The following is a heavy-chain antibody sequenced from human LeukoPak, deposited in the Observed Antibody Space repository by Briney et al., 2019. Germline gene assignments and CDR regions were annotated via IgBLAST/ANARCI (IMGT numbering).Heavy chain of an antibody. CDR2: ISNSGVTT. D-gene: IGHD3-9*01. Sequence: GGSLRLSCAASGFTFTNYAMTWVRQAPGKGLEWVSLISNSGVTTYYADSVKGRFTISRDNSKNTLYLQMNSLRAEDTAVYYCARSTNLRYFDWLHPFDYWGQGTLVTVSS. CDR3: ARSTNLRYFDWLHPFDY. CDR1: GFTFTNYA. V-gene: IGHV3-23*01. J-gene: IGHJ4*02.